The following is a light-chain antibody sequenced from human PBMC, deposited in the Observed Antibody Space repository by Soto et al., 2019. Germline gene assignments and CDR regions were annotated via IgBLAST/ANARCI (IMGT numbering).Light chain of an antibody. CDR2: GAS. J-gene: IGKJ1*01. CDR3: QQHSNWPPWT. Sequence: EIVMTQSPATLSVSPGERATLSCRASQRVSSNLAWDQQKPGQAPRLLIYGASTRATGIPARFSGSGSGTEFTLTSSSPPSEDLAVYDWQQHSNWPPWTFGQETNVEIK. V-gene: IGKV3-15*01. CDR1: QRVSSN.